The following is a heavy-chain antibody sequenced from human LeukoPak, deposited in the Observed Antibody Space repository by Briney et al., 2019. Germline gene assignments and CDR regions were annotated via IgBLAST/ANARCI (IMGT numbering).Heavy chain of an antibody. CDR2: INHSGST. CDR3: ARGSPKLDS. V-gene: IGHV4-34*01. Sequence: SETLSLTCAVYGGSFTGYYWGWIRQPPGMGLEWIGEINHSGSTNYNPSLKSRVTISLDTSKNQFSLRVTSVTAADTAVYYCARGSPKLDSWGQGTPVTVSS. CDR1: GGSFTGYY. J-gene: IGHJ5*01.